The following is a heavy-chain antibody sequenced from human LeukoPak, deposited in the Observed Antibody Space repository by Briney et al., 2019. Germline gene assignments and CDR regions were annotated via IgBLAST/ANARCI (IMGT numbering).Heavy chain of an antibody. Sequence: SETLSLTCTVAGGSISSYYWSWIRQPAGKGLEWIGRIYTSGSTNYNPSLKSRVTMSVDTSKNQFSLKLSSVTAADTAVYYCARAPDFWSGYTFDYWGQGTLVTVSS. J-gene: IGHJ4*02. CDR1: GGSISSYY. CDR2: IYTSGST. D-gene: IGHD3-3*01. V-gene: IGHV4-4*07. CDR3: ARAPDFWSGYTFDY.